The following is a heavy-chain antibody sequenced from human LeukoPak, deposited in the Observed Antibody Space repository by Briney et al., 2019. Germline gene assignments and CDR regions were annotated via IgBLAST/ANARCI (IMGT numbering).Heavy chain of an antibody. CDR3: ANGRTWYDIVTGYHRPFDY. CDR1: GFTFSSYG. D-gene: IGHD3-9*01. CDR2: IRYDGSNK. V-gene: IGHV3-30*02. J-gene: IGHJ4*02. Sequence: GGSLRLSCAASGFTFSSYGMHWVRQAPGKGLEWVAFIRYDGSNKYYADSVKGRFTISRDNSKNTLYLQMNSLRAEDTAVYYCANGRTWYDIVTGYHRPFDYWGQGTLVTVSS.